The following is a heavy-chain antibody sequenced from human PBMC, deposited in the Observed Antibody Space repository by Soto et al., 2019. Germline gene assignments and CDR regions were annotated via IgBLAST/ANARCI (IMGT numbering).Heavy chain of an antibody. CDR1: GFTFSSYE. CDR2: ISSSGSTI. D-gene: IGHD6-13*01. J-gene: IGHJ6*02. Sequence: GGSLRLSCAASGFTFSSYEMNWVRQAPGKGLEWVSYISSSGSTIYYADSVKGRFTISRDNAKNSLYLQMNSLRAEDTAVYYCANSSPDYYGMDVWGQGTTVTVSS. V-gene: IGHV3-48*03. CDR3: ANSSPDYYGMDV.